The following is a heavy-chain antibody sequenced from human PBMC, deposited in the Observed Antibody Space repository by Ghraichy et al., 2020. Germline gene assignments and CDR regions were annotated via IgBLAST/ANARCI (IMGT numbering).Heavy chain of an antibody. CDR2: ISDSDGDT. J-gene: IGHJ4*02. Sequence: GGSLRLSCAASGFTFSDYAMSWVRQAPGKRLEWVSGISDSDGDTYYADSVKGRFSISRDNSKNRLYLQMNSLRAEDTAVYYCAKVLRLTAQFFGYWGQGTLVTVSS. D-gene: IGHD3-16*01. CDR1: GFTFSDYA. V-gene: IGHV3-23*01. CDR3: AKVLRLTAQFFGY.